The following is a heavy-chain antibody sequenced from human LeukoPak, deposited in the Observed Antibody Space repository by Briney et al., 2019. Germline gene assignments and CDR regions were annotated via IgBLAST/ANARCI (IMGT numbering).Heavy chain of an antibody. D-gene: IGHD1-26*01. CDR1: GGTFSSYA. CDR2: IIPIFGTA. Sequence: GASVKVSCKASGGTFSSYAISWERQAPGQGLEWMGGIIPIFGTANYAQKFQGRVTITADESTSTAYMELSSLRSEDTAVYYCARGRRGSYYGPGYWFDPWGQGTLVTVSS. J-gene: IGHJ5*02. CDR3: ARGRRGSYYGPGYWFDP. V-gene: IGHV1-69*13.